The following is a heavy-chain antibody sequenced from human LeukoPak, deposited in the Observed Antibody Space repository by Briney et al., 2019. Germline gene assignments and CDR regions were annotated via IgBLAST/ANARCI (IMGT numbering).Heavy chain of an antibody. CDR3: ARVGYSGYDLMCSQERKTVGWFDP. J-gene: IGHJ5*02. Sequence: SETLSLTCTVSGGSISSYYWSWIRQPPGKGLEWIGYIYTSGSTNYNPSLKSRVTISVDTSKNQFSLKLSSVTAADTAVYYCARVGYSGYDLMCSQERKTVGWFDPWGQGTLVTVSS. CDR2: IYTSGST. V-gene: IGHV4-4*09. CDR1: GGSISSYY. D-gene: IGHD5-12*01.